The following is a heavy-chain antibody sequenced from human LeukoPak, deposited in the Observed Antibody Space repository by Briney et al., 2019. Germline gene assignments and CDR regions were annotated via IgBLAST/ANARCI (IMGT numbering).Heavy chain of an antibody. Sequence: ASVKVSCKASGYTFTSYGISWVRQAPGQGLEWMGWISAYNGNTNYAQKLQGRVTMTTDTSTSTAYMELRSLRSDDTAVYYCARDLRPYSSSWYEWYFDLWGRGTLVTVSS. D-gene: IGHD6-13*01. CDR3: ARDLRPYSSSWYEWYFDL. J-gene: IGHJ2*01. V-gene: IGHV1-18*01. CDR2: ISAYNGNT. CDR1: GYTFTSYG.